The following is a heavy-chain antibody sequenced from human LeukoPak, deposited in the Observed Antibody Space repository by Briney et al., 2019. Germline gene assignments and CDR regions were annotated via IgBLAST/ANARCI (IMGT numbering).Heavy chain of an antibody. CDR3: ARDGDTVLTRGYYYYMDV. CDR1: GFTFSSYA. CDR2: IRYDGSNK. Sequence: SGGSLRLCCAASGFTFSSYAMHWVRQAPGKGLEWVTFIRYDGSNKYYADSVKGRFTISRDNSKNSLYLQMNSLRAEDTAVYYCARDGDTVLTRGYYYYMDVWGKGTTVTVSS. D-gene: IGHD4-23*01. J-gene: IGHJ6*03. V-gene: IGHV3-30*02.